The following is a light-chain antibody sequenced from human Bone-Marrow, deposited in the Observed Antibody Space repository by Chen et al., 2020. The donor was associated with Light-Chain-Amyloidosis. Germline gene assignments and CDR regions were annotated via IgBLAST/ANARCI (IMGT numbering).Light chain of an antibody. V-gene: IGKV1D-8*03. Sequence: VLWMTQTPSLLSASTGDRVTISCRMSQGISSYLAWYQQKPGKAPRLLIFAASSLQSGVPSRFSGSGFGTDFTLTISSLQPEDFATYYCQQSFITLLRFTFGPGTKVDTK. J-gene: IGKJ3*01. CDR2: AAS. CDR3: QQSFITLLRFT. CDR1: QGISSY.